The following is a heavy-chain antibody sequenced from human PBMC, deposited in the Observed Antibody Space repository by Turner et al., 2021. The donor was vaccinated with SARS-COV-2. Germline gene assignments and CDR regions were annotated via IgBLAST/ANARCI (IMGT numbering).Heavy chain of an antibody. CDR2: IHYSGST. J-gene: IGHJ6*02. V-gene: IGHV4-59*08. CDR1: GGSISSYY. D-gene: IGHD6-19*01. Sequence: QVQLQESGPGLVKPSETLSPTCTVSGGSISSYYWSWIRQPPGKGLEWIGYIHYSGSTNYNPSLKSRVTISVDTSKNQFSLKLSSVTAADTAVYYCARHGFSGWYGGGMDVWGQGTTVTVSS. CDR3: ARHGFSGWYGGGMDV.